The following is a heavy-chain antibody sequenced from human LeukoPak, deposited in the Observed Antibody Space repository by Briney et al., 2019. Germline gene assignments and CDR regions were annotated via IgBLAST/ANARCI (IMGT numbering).Heavy chain of an antibody. V-gene: IGHV1-18*01. CDR3: ARSGYDFWFDY. CDR2: ISAYNGNT. CDR1: GYTFSDYG. J-gene: IGHJ4*02. D-gene: IGHD3-3*01. Sequence: ASVKVSCKADGYTFSDYGISWVRQAPGQGLEWMGWISAYNGNTNYAQKLQGRVTMTTDTSTSTAYMELRSLRSDDTAVYYCARSGYDFWFDYWGQGTLVTVSP.